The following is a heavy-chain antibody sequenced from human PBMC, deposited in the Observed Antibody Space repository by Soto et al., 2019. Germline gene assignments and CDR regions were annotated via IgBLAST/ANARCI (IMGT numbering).Heavy chain of an antibody. CDR3: AKDMGDYYGSGSYSCCYYGMDV. Sequence: GGSLRLSCAASGFTFDDYAMHWVRQAPGKGLEWVSLISGDGGSTYYADSVKGRFTISRDNSKNSLYLQMNSLRTEDTALYYCAKDMGDYYGSGSYSCCYYGMDVWGQGTTVTVSS. CDR2: ISGDGGST. CDR1: GFTFDDYA. D-gene: IGHD3-10*01. J-gene: IGHJ6*02. V-gene: IGHV3-43*02.